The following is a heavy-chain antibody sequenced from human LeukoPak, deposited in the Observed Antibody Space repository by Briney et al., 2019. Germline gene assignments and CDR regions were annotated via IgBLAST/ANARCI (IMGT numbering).Heavy chain of an antibody. CDR2: IYPGDSDT. CDR3: ARQSVAVNYYYCMDV. D-gene: IGHD6-19*01. J-gene: IGHJ6*02. Sequence: PGESLKISCKGSGYSFTTYWIGWVRQMPGKGLEWMGIIYPGDSDTRYSPSFQGQVTISADKSISTAYLQWSSLKASDTAMYYCARQSVAVNYYYCMDVWGQGTTVTVSS. V-gene: IGHV5-51*01. CDR1: GYSFTTYW.